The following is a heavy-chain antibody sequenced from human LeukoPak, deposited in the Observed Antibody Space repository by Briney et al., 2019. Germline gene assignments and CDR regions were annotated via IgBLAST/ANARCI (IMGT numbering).Heavy chain of an antibody. CDR1: GGSISSISSNNYH. CDR2: IYYSGST. Sequence: SETLSLTCIVSGGSISSISSNNYHWGWIRQHPGKGLEWIGYIYYSGSTYYNPSLKSRVTISVDTSKNQFSLKLSSVTAADTAVYYCARDRHPDYYDSSGYYTGFDPWGQGTLVTVSS. CDR3: ARDRHPDYYDSSGYYTGFDP. J-gene: IGHJ5*02. V-gene: IGHV4-31*03. D-gene: IGHD3-22*01.